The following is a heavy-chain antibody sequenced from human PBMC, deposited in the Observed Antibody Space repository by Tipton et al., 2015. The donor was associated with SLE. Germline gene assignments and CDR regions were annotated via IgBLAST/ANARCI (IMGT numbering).Heavy chain of an antibody. CDR2: INHSGST. D-gene: IGHD3-3*01. Sequence: TLSLTCAVYGGSFSGYYWSWIRQPPGKGLEWIGEINHSGSTNYNPSLKSRVTISVDTSKNQFSLKLSSVTAADTAVYYCARDFRYDFWSGYYDYWGQGTLVTVSS. CDR3: ARDFRYDFWSGYYDY. J-gene: IGHJ4*02. V-gene: IGHV4-34*01. CDR1: GGSFSGYY.